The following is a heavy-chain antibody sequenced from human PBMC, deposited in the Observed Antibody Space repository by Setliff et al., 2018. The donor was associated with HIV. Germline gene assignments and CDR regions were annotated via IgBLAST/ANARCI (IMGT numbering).Heavy chain of an antibody. CDR1: GYTFSSHG. Sequence: VASVKVSCKASGYTFSSHGITWVRQVPGQGLEWMGWISDYTGNTNYAQKFQARVTMTIDSSTTTAYMELRSLRAGDTALYYCARYASYTSDWREAFDIWGQGTMVTVSS. CDR2: ISDYTGNT. CDR3: ARYASYTSDWREAFDI. J-gene: IGHJ3*02. V-gene: IGHV1-18*01. D-gene: IGHD6-19*01.